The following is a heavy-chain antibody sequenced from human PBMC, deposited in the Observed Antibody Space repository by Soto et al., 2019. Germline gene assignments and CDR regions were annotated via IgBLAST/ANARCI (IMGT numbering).Heavy chain of an antibody. CDR1: GFTFSDYY. CDR3: ARGPTHGAFDL. Sequence: LTCAASGFTFSDYYMSWIRQAPGKGLEWVSYISSSSSYTNYADSVKGRFTGSRDNAKNTVYLQMNSLRTEDTAVYYCARGPTHGAFDLWGQGTMVTVSS. V-gene: IGHV3-11*06. J-gene: IGHJ3*01. CDR2: ISSSSSYT.